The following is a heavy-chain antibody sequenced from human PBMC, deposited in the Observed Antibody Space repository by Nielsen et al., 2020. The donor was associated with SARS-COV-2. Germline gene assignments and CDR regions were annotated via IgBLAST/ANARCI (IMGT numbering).Heavy chain of an antibody. V-gene: IGHV1-24*01. CDR1: GYTLTELS. Sequence: ASVKVSCKVSGYTLTELSMHWVRQAPGQGLEWMGGFDPEDGETIYAQKFQGRVTMTEDTSTDTAYMELSSLRSEDTAVYYCATARWLLRALGYWGQGTLVTVSS. D-gene: IGHD6-19*01. CDR2: FDPEDGET. J-gene: IGHJ4*02. CDR3: ATARWLLRALGY.